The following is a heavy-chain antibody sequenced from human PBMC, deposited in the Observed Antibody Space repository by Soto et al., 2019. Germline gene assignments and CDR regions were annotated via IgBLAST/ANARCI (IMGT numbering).Heavy chain of an antibody. J-gene: IGHJ4*02. CDR1: GYSFDSYW. CDR3: ARLSGDYSF. Sequence: EVQLVQSGAEVKKPGESLRISCKGSGYSFDSYWIMWVRQMPGKGLEWVGRIDPSDSITKYSPSFQGHVSISVDKSISTAYLQWSRLKASDTAIYYCARLSGDYSFWGQGTLVTVSS. CDR2: IDPSDSIT. V-gene: IGHV5-10-1*03. D-gene: IGHD3-3*01.